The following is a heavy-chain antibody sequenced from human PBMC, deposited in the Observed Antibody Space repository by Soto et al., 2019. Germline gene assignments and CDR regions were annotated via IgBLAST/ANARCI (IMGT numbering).Heavy chain of an antibody. CDR3: ARVLGYNSSWWRHTAFDI. D-gene: IGHD6-13*01. CDR2: ISAHTGNT. J-gene: IGHJ3*02. V-gene: IGHV1-18*01. CDR1: SYTFTNYG. Sequence: ASVQVSCNASSYTFTNYGSSWVRQAPGKGLGWMGWISAHTGNTNYAQKFQGRVTMTTDTSTSTADMELRSLRSDDTAVYYCARVLGYNSSWWRHTAFDIWGQGTMVTVSS.